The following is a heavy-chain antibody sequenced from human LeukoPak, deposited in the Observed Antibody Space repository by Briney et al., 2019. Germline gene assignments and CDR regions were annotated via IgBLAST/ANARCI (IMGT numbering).Heavy chain of an antibody. CDR2: IYPGDSKT. J-gene: IGHJ3*02. D-gene: IGHD1-26*01. V-gene: IGHV5-51*01. CDR3: ARRSYDAFDI. CDR1: GYTFTSYW. Sequence: NPGGSLRLSCAASGYTFTSYWIAWMRQMPGKGLEWMGIIYPGDSKTRYSPSFQGQVTISADNSISTAYLQWSSLKASDTAMYYCARRSYDAFDIWGQGTMVTVSS.